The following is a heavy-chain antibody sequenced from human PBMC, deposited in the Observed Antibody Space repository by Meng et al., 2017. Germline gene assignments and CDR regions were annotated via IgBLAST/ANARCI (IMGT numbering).Heavy chain of an antibody. V-gene: IGHV6-1*01. CDR3: ARSALRDYGMDV. CDR1: GDSVSSNSVA. Sequence: SETLSLTCAISGDSVSSNSVAWNWIRQSPSRGLEWLGRTYYRSKWYNDYAVSVKSRITINPNTSKNQYSLQLNSVTPEDTAVYYCARSALRDYGMDVWGQGTTVTVSS. CDR2: TYYRSKWYN. J-gene: IGHJ6*02.